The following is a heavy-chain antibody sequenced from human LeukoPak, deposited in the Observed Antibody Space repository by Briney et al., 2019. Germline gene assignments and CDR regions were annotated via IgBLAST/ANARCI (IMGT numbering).Heavy chain of an antibody. CDR1: GFTFSSYS. Sequence: GGSLRLSCAASGFTFSSYSMNWVRQAPGKGLEWVSYISSSGSTKYYADSVKGRFTISRDNAKNSLYLQMNSLRAEDTAVYYCARDRQQLALDYWGQGTLVTVSS. D-gene: IGHD6-13*01. J-gene: IGHJ4*02. CDR2: ISSSGSTK. CDR3: ARDRQQLALDY. V-gene: IGHV3-48*04.